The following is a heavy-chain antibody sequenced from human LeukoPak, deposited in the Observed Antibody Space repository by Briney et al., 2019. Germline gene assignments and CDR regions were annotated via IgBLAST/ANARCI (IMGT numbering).Heavy chain of an antibody. CDR2: VFPGDSDT. V-gene: IGHV5-51*01. Sequence: GESLKISCKASGYSFTSYWIGWVRQMPGKGLEWMGIVFPGDSDTRYSPSFQGQVTISADKSISTAYLRWSSLKASDTAMYYCARQMATIRSPPFDYWGQGTLVTVSS. D-gene: IGHD5-24*01. J-gene: IGHJ4*02. CDR1: GYSFTSYW. CDR3: ARQMATIRSPPFDY.